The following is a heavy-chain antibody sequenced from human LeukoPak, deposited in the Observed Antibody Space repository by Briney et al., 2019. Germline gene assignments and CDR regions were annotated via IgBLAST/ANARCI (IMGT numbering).Heavy chain of an antibody. CDR3: ARARYSDF. CDR1: GFTFSNYW. CDR2: IKEDGSEK. J-gene: IGHJ4*02. Sequence: GGSLRLSCVASGFTFSNYWMTWVRQAPGKGLEWVANIKEDGSEKNYADSVKGRFTTFRDNAKNSLYLQMNSLRGEDTAVYYCARARYSDFWGQGTLVTVSS. V-gene: IGHV3-7*01.